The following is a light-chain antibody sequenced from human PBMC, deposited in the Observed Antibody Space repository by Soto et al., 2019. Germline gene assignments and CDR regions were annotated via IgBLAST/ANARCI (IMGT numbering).Light chain of an antibody. CDR2: GAS. CDR1: QSVSSSY. CDR3: QQYGSSLRT. V-gene: IGKV3-20*01. J-gene: IGKJ1*01. Sequence: EIVLTQSPGTLSLSPGERATLSCRASQSVSSSYLAWYQQKPGQAPRLLIYGASSRATGIPDRFSGSGSGTDFTLTISRLEPEDFAVYYCQQYGSSLRTLGQGTKVDTK.